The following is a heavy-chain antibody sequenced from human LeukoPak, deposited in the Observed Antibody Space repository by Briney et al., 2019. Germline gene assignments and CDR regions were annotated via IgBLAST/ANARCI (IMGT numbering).Heavy chain of an antibody. Sequence: SETLSLTCTVSGGSISSSGYYWGWIRQPPGKGLEWIGSIYYGGSTYYNSSLKSRVTISVDISKNQFSLKLSSVTAADTAVYYCARDSTNYYDNEWDWFDPWGQGTLVTVSS. D-gene: IGHD3-22*01. CDR3: ARDSTNYYDNEWDWFDP. V-gene: IGHV4-39*07. J-gene: IGHJ5*02. CDR2: IYYGGST. CDR1: GGSISSSGYY.